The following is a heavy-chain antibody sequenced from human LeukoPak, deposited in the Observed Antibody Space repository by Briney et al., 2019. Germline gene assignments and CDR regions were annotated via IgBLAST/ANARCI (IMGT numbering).Heavy chain of an antibody. CDR3: AKVIKRDYGDPYYYYYGMDV. CDR2: ISSGGGFT. D-gene: IGHD4-17*01. CDR1: GLTFSRYA. V-gene: IGHV3-23*01. J-gene: IGHJ6*02. Sequence: GGSLRLSCAASGLTFSRYAMTWVRQAPGKGLEWVSTISSGGGFTYYADPVEGRFTISRDNSKNTLYLQMNSLRAEDTAVYYCAKVIKRDYGDPYYYYYGMDVWGQGTTVTVSS.